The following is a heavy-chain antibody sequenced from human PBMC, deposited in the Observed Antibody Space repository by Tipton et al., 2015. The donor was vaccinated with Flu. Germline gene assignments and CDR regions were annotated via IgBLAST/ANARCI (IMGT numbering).Heavy chain of an antibody. CDR2: ISGSGGST. J-gene: IGHJ4*02. V-gene: IGHV3-23*01. CDR1: GFTFSSYA. Sequence: SLRLSCAASGFTFSSYAMSWVRQAPGKGLEWVSAISGSGGSTYYADSVKGRFTISRDNSKNTLYLQMNCLRAEDTAVYYCAKAPWVTIAAAGTFYFDYWGQGTLFTVSS. CDR3: AKAPWVTIAAAGTFYFDY. D-gene: IGHD6-13*01.